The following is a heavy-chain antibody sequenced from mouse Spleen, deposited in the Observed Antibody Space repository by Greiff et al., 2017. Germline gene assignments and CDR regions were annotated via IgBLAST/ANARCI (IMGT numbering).Heavy chain of an antibody. CDR1: GYAFTNYL. J-gene: IGHJ4*01. CDR3: ASRYRYGAMDY. D-gene: IGHD2-14*01. CDR2: INPGSGGT. V-gene: IGHV1-54*03. Sequence: QVQLQQSGAELVRPGTSVKVSCKASGYAFTNYLIEWVKQRPGQGLEWIGVINPGSGGTNYNEKFKGKATLTADKSSSTAYMQLSSLTSDDSAVYFRASRYRYGAMDYWGQGTSVTVSS.